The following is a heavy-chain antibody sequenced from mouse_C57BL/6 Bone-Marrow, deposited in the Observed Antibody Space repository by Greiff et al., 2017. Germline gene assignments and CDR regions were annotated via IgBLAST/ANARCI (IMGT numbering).Heavy chain of an antibody. Sequence: EVQLQQSGAELVRPGASVKLSCTASGFNIKDDYMHWVKQRPEQGLEWIGWIDPENGDTEYASKFQGKATITADTSSNTASLQLSSLTSEDTAVYYCTNPVVADFDYWGQGTTLTVSS. J-gene: IGHJ2*01. V-gene: IGHV14-4*01. D-gene: IGHD1-1*01. CDR2: IDPENGDT. CDR3: TNPVVADFDY. CDR1: GFNIKDDY.